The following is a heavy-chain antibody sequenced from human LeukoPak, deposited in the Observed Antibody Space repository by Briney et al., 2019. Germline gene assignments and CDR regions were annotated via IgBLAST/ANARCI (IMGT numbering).Heavy chain of an antibody. CDR3: ARGITMVRGVKVGFDY. V-gene: IGHV3-21*01. CDR1: GFTFSSYS. CDR2: ISSSSSYI. D-gene: IGHD3-10*01. Sequence: PGGSLRLSCAASGFTFSSYSMNWVRQAPGKGLEWVSSISSSSSYIYYADSVKGRFTTSRDNAKNSLYLQMNSLRAEDTAVYYCARGITMVRGVKVGFDYWGQGTLVTVSS. J-gene: IGHJ4*02.